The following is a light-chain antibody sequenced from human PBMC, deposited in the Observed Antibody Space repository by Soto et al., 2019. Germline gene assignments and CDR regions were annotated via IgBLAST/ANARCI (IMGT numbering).Light chain of an antibody. CDR3: QQLNSYPFT. Sequence: EIVMTQSPATLSVSPGERATLSCRASQSVNSNLAWYQQKPGQAPRLLIYGASSRATGIPARFSGSGSGRDCTLTISRLEPEDVATYYCQQLNSYPFTLGQGTRLEIK. J-gene: IGKJ5*01. CDR1: QSVNSN. CDR2: GAS. V-gene: IGKV3-15*01.